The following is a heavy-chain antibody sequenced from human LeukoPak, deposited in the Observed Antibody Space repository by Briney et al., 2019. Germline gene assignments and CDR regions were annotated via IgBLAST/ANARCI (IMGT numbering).Heavy chain of an antibody. CDR2: IIPIFGTA. Sequence: SVKVSCKASGGTFSSYAISWVRQAPGQGLEWMGGIIPIFGTANYAQKFQGRVTITADKSTSTAYMELSSLRSEDTAVYYCARDYVVRGVYFDYWGQGTLVTVSS. CDR3: ARDYVVRGVYFDY. D-gene: IGHD3-10*01. V-gene: IGHV1-69*06. CDR1: GGTFSSYA. J-gene: IGHJ4*02.